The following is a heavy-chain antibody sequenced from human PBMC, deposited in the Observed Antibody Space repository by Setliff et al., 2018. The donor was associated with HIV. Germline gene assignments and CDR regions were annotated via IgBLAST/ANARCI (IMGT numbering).Heavy chain of an antibody. CDR2: IYHSGTT. J-gene: IGHJ4*02. D-gene: IGHD4-17*01. V-gene: IGHV4-39*07. CDR3: VRVDYGDYDFDY. Sequence: PSETLSLTCNVSGDSISGNSYYWGWIRQPPGKGLEWIGSIYHSGTTYYNPSLKSRVTISVDTSKNQFSLKLISVTAADTAVFYCVRVDYGDYDFDYWGQGTLVTVSS. CDR1: GDSISGNSYY.